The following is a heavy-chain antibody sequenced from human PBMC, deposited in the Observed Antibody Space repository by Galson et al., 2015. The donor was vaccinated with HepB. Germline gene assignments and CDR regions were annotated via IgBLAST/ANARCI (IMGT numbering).Heavy chain of an antibody. Sequence: LSLTCTVSGGSISSSSYYWGWIRQPPGKGLEWIGSIYYSGSTYYNPSLKSRVTISVDTSKNQFSLKLSSVTAADTAVYYCARQERYYEILTGYRSYYFDYWGQGTLVTVSS. CDR3: ARQERYYEILTGYRSYYFDY. CDR1: GGSISSSSYY. J-gene: IGHJ4*02. CDR2: IYYSGST. V-gene: IGHV4-39*01. D-gene: IGHD3-9*01.